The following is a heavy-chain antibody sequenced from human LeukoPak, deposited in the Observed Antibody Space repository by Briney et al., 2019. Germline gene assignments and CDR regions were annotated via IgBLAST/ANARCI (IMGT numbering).Heavy chain of an antibody. J-gene: IGHJ4*02. CDR3: AKDDSDTAMVTRD. CDR1: GFTFDDYA. V-gene: IGHV3-9*01. D-gene: IGHD5-18*01. CDR2: ISWNSGSI. Sequence: GGSLRLSCAASGFTFDDYAMHWVRQAPGKGLEWVSGISWNSGSIGYADSVKGRFTISRDNAKNSLYLQMNSLRAEDTALYYCAKDDSDTAMVTRDWGQGTLVTVSS.